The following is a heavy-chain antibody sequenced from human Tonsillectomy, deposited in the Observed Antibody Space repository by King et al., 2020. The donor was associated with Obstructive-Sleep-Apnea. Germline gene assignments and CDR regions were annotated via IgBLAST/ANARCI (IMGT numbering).Heavy chain of an antibody. CDR3: AKELRPYCSGGSCSQYNGYGMDV. D-gene: IGHD2-15*01. CDR1: GFIFSNYG. J-gene: IGHJ6*02. V-gene: IGHV3-33*06. Sequence: QLVQSGGGVVQPGRSLRLSCAASGFIFSNYGMHWVRQAPGKGLEWVAVIWYDGSNKYYADSVKGRFTISRDNSKNTLYLQMNSLRAEDTAVYYCAKELRPYCSGGSCSQYNGYGMDVWGQGTTVTVSS. CDR2: IWYDGSNK.